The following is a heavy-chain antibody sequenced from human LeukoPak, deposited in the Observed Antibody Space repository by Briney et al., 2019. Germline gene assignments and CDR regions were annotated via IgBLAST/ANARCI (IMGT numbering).Heavy chain of an antibody. V-gene: IGHV3-7*03. D-gene: IGHD1-26*01. CDR3: ARYSGGYYSFHN. CDR2: INEDGSAK. Sequence: GGSLRLSCVASGFTLSGYWMSWVRQAPGKGLEWVANINEDGSAKHYVDSVKGRFTVSRDNAKNSLYLQMGSLRAEDTAVYYCARYSGGYYSFHNWGQGTLVTVSS. CDR1: GFTLSGYW. J-gene: IGHJ4*02.